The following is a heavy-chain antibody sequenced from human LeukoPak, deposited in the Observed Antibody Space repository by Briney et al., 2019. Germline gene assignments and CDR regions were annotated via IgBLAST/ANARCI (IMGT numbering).Heavy chain of an antibody. Sequence: GGSLRLSCAASGFTFSSYAMSWVRQAPGKGLEWVSAISGSGGSTYYADSVKGRFTISRDNSKNTLYLQMNSLRAGDTAVYYCAKDRSYYDSSGYYQNFDYWGQGTLVTVSS. CDR3: AKDRSYYDSSGYYQNFDY. D-gene: IGHD3-22*01. V-gene: IGHV3-23*01. CDR1: GFTFSSYA. J-gene: IGHJ4*02. CDR2: ISGSGGST.